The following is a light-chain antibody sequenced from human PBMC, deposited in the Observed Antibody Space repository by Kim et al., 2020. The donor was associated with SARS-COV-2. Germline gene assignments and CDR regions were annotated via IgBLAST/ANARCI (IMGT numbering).Light chain of an antibody. CDR3: MQRTHWPPLT. J-gene: IGKJ4*01. V-gene: IGKV2-30*01. CDR2: KVS. Sequence: ASISCRYRQSLVYRYGNTYLSWFHQRPSQSPRRLIYKVSKRDARVPDRFSGSGSGTDFTLKISRVEAEDVGMYYCMQRTHWPPLTFGVGTKVDIK. CDR1: QSLVYRYGNTY.